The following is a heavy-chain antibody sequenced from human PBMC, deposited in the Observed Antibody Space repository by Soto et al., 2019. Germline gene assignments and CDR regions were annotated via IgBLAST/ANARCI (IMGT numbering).Heavy chain of an antibody. CDR3: AREDAARIERWFDA. CDR1: GGSIISASYS. J-gene: IGHJ5*02. V-gene: IGHV4-31*11. D-gene: IGHD6-6*01. CDR2: IYSSGST. Sequence: SETLSLTCAVSGGSIISASYSWNWIRQSPGRGLEWIGHIYSSGSTYYNPSLKSRVSISVDTSNDQFSLKLTSVTAADTAVYFCAREDAARIERWFDAWGQGILVTGS.